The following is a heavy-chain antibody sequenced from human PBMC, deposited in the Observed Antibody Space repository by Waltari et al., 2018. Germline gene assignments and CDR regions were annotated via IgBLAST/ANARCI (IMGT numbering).Heavy chain of an antibody. CDR3: AGDRAIGLFFDY. J-gene: IGHJ4*02. CDR2: VHHSGKT. D-gene: IGHD2-2*01. CDR1: GDSISGNYG. V-gene: IGHV4-4*02. Sequence: QVQLQESGQGLVKPSGTLSLTCAVSGDSISGNYGWSWVRQSPEKGLAWIGQVHHSGKTHYKPSLQSRDAISVDKPKNQFSLNLNAVTAADTAIYYCAGDRAIGLFFDYWGRGTLVTVSS.